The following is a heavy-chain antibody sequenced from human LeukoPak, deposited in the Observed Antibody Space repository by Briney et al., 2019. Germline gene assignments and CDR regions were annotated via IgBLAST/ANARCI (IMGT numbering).Heavy chain of an antibody. CDR3: ARDSVYCGGACLDY. D-gene: IGHD2-21*01. V-gene: IGHV4-39*02. J-gene: IGHJ4*02. CDR2: IYYSGST. Sequence: PSETLSLTCTVSGGSISSSSYYWGWIRQPPGKGLEWIGSIYYSGSTYYNPSLKSRVTISVDTSKNQFSLKLSSVTAADTAVYYCARDSVYCGGACLDYWGQGTLVTVSS. CDR1: GGSISSSSYY.